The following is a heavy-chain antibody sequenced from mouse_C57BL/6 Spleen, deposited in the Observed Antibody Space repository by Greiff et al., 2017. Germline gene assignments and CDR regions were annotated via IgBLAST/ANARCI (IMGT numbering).Heavy chain of an antibody. V-gene: IGHV7-3*01. J-gene: IGHJ2*01. Sequence: EVQLVESGGGLVQPGGSLSLSCAASGFTFTDYYMSWVRQPPWKALEWLGFIRTKANGYKTESSASVKGRFTISRDNSQSILYLQMNALREEDSATYYCAISTAQALYFDYWGQGTTLTVSS. CDR3: AISTAQALYFDY. CDR2: IRTKANGYKT. CDR1: GFTFTDYY. D-gene: IGHD3-2*02.